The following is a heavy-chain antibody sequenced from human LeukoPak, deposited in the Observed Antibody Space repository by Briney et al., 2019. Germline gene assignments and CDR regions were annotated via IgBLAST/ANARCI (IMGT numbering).Heavy chain of an antibody. CDR3: AKVSYSYYYDSSGTRGYFDY. Sequence: GGSLRLSCAASGFTFSSYAMSWVRQAPGKGLEWGSAISGSGGSTYYADSVKGRFTISRDNSKNTLYLQMNSLRAEDTAVYYCAKVSYSYYYDSSGTRGYFDYWGQGTLVTVSS. D-gene: IGHD3-22*01. J-gene: IGHJ4*02. CDR2: ISGSGGST. V-gene: IGHV3-23*01. CDR1: GFTFSSYA.